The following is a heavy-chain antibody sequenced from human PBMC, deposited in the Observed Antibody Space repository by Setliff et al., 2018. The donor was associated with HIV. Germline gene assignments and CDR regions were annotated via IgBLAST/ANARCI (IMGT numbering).Heavy chain of an antibody. CDR2: IYNSGYS. V-gene: IGHV4-59*12. Sequence: SETLSLTCKVSGAPISSYYWNWIRQPPGKGLEWIGYIYNSGYSNSKPSLKSRVTISLDTSKNQFSLKLRSVTAADTALYYCARDRLVDTVMITDYWGQGTLVTVSS. CDR3: ARDRLVDTVMITDY. J-gene: IGHJ4*02. CDR1: GAPISSYY. D-gene: IGHD3-16*01.